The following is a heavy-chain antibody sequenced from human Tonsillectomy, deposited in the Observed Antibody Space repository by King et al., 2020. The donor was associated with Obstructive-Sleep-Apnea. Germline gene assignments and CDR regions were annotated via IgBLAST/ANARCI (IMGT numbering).Heavy chain of an antibody. J-gene: IGHJ4*02. V-gene: IGHV3-33*06. CDR1: GFTFSNYG. CDR3: VKELELRGGGDY. CDR2: IWYDGSNK. Sequence: VQLVESGGGVVQPGRSLRISCAASGFTFSNYGMHWVRQAPGKGLEWVAFIWYDGSNKFYGDSVKGRFTISRDNSKNTLYLQMSSLRAEDTAVYYCVKELELRGGGDYWGQGTLVTVSS. D-gene: IGHD1-7*01.